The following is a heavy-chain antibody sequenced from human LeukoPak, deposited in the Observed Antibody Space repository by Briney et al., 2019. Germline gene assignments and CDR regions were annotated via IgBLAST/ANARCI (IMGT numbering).Heavy chain of an antibody. Sequence: GGSLRLSCAASGFTFSSYWMNWARQAPGKGLEWVAVISYDGSNKYYADSVKGRFTISRDNSKNTLYLQMNSLRAEDTAVYYCAKDLRSTVPTPRGAFDIWGQGTMVTVSS. CDR1: GFTFSSYW. CDR3: AKDLRSTVPTPRGAFDI. D-gene: IGHD4-23*01. V-gene: IGHV3-30*18. J-gene: IGHJ3*02. CDR2: ISYDGSNK.